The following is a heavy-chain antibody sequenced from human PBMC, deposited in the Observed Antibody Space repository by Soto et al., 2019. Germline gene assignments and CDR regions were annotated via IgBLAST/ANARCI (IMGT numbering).Heavy chain of an antibody. J-gene: IGHJ2*01. CDR3: ARDSGIPGRYWYFGL. D-gene: IGHD2-21*01. V-gene: IGHV1-2*02. CDR2: INPKRGGS. Sequence: QVQLVQSGAEVKKPGASVKVSCTTYGDTFSDYFLHWVRQAPGQGPEWMGFINPKRGGSEYAQKFQGRVTMTRDTSSSTIYMALSGLTSVDTAIYYCARDSGIPGRYWYFGLWGRGTLVTLSS. CDR1: GDTFSDYF.